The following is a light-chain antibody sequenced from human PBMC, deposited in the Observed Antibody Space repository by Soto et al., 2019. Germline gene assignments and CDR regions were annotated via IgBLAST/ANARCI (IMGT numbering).Light chain of an antibody. V-gene: IGLV4-69*01. CDR2: LNSDGSH. Sequence: QPVLTQSPSASASLGASVKLTCTLSSGHSSYAIAWHQQQPEKGPRYLMKLNSDGSHNKGDGVPDRFSGSSSGPERYLTISSLQSEDEADYYCQTWGAGIRVFGGGTKLTVL. CDR3: QTWGAGIRV. CDR1: SGHSSYA. J-gene: IGLJ3*02.